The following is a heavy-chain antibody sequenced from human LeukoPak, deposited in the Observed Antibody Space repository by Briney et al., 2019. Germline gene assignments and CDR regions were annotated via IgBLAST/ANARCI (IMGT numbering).Heavy chain of an antibody. CDR1: GGSISSYY. CDR2: IYYSGST. J-gene: IGHJ3*02. CDR3: ARERSGSYGAFDI. Sequence: KPSETLSLTCTVSGGSISSYYWSWIRQPPGKGLEWIGYIYYSGSTNYNPSLKSRVTISVDMSKNQFSLKLSSVTAADTAVYYCARERSGSYGAFDIWGQGTMVTVSS. D-gene: IGHD1-26*01. V-gene: IGHV4-59*01.